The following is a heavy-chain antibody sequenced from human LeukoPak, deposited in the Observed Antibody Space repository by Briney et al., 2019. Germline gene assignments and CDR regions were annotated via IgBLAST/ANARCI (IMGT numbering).Heavy chain of an antibody. Sequence: SETLSLTCTVSGGSISSYFWSWLRQPPGKGLEWIGYIYYSGSTNYNPSLKSRVTISVDTSKNQFSLKLSSVTAADTAVYYCARVGVNSSGLDYYYYYYYMDVWGKGNTVTVSS. CDR2: IYYSGST. D-gene: IGHD6-19*01. CDR3: ARVGVNSSGLDYYYYYYYMDV. V-gene: IGHV4-59*01. J-gene: IGHJ6*03. CDR1: GGSISSYF.